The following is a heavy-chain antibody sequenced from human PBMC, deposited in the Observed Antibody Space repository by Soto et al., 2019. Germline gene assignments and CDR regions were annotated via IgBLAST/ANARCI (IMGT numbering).Heavy chain of an antibody. CDR3: AARSPAFDY. Sequence: QVQLVQSGPEVKKPGASVKVSCKTSGYTFTSFGISWVRQAPGQGLEWMGWITTDKGKTNYAQKFQGSITMTTDTSTSTAYMELRSLRSDDTAGYYCAARSPAFDYWGQGTLVTVSS. CDR2: ITTDKGKT. V-gene: IGHV1-18*01. J-gene: IGHJ4*02. CDR1: GYTFTSFG.